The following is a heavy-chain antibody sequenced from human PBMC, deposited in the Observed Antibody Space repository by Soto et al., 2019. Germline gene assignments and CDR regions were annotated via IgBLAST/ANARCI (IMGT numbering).Heavy chain of an antibody. V-gene: IGHV3-30*18. CDR3: AKDLGHGDNSEGGGVY. CDR2: ISYDGSNK. Sequence: GGSLRLSCAASGFTFSSYGMHWVRQAPGKGLEWVAVISYDGSNKYYADSVKGRFTISRDNSKNTLYLQMNSLRAEDTAVYYCAKDLGHGDNSEGGGVYWGQGTLVTVSS. J-gene: IGHJ4*02. CDR1: GFTFSSYG. D-gene: IGHD4-17*01.